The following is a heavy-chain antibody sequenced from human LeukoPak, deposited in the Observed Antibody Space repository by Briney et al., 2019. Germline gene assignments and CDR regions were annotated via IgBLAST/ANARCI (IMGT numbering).Heavy chain of an antibody. J-gene: IGHJ4*02. D-gene: IGHD5-18*01. V-gene: IGHV3-74*03. CDR2: INSDGSST. Sequence: GGSLRLSCAASGFNFKNYWMHWVRQAPGKGPVWVAHINSDGSSTTYADSVKGRFIISRDNAGNTLYLQMNSLRAEDTAVYYCVKGYNYGYSWDYWGQGTLVTVSS. CDR3: VKGYNYGYSWDY. CDR1: GFNFKNYW.